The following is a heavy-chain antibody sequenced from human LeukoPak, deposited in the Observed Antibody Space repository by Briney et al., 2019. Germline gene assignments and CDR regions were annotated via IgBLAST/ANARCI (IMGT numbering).Heavy chain of an antibody. CDR1: GGSISSSSYY. Sequence: SETLSLTCTVSGGSISSSSYYWGWIRQPPGKGLEWIGSIYYSGSTYYNPSLKSRVTISVDSSKNQFSLKLSSVTAADTAVYYCARDSGYDSSGYYYLDYWGQGTLVTVSS. J-gene: IGHJ4*02. V-gene: IGHV4-39*07. CDR3: ARDSGYDSSGYYYLDY. D-gene: IGHD3-22*01. CDR2: IYYSGST.